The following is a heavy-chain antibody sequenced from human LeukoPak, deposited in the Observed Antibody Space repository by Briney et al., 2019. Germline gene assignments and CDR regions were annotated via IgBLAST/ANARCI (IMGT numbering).Heavy chain of an antibody. J-gene: IGHJ5*02. CDR3: ARAYYGDYVSGFDP. Sequence: SETLSLTCAVSGGSISSGGYSWSWIRQPPGKGLEWIGYIYHSGSTYYNPSLKSRVTISVDRSKNRFSLKLSSVTAADTAVYYCARAYYGDYVSGFDPWGQGTLVTVSS. D-gene: IGHD4-17*01. CDR1: GGSISSGGYS. V-gene: IGHV4-30-2*01. CDR2: IYHSGST.